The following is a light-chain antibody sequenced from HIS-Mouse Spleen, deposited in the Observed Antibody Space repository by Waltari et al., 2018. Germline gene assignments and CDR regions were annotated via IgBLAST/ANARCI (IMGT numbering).Light chain of an antibody. CDR2: DAS. CDR3: QQYDNLPLFT. V-gene: IGKV1-33*01. Sequence: DIQMTQSPSSLSASVGDRVTITCQASQDISNDLNWYQQKPGKAPKLLIYDASNLETGVPSSFSGSGSGTDFTFTISSLQPEDIATYYCQQYDNLPLFTFGPGTKVDIK. J-gene: IGKJ3*01. CDR1: QDISND.